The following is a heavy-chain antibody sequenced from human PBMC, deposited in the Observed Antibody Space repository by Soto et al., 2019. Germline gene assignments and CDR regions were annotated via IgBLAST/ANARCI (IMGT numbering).Heavy chain of an antibody. V-gene: IGHV3-15*01. CDR2: IKSKTDGGTT. CDR3: TTDYYGSGSYHDY. D-gene: IGHD3-10*01. CDR1: GFTFSNAW. Sequence: VQLVESGGGLVKPGGSLRLSCAASGFTFSNAWMSWVRQAPGKGLEWVGRIKSKTDGGTTDYAAPVKGRFTISRDDSKNTLYLQMNSLKTEDTAVYYCTTDYYGSGSYHDYWGQGTLVTVSS. J-gene: IGHJ4*02.